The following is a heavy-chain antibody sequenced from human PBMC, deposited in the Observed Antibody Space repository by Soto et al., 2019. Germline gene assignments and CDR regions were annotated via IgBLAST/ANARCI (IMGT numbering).Heavy chain of an antibody. V-gene: IGHV4-34*01. Sequence: PSETLSLTCAVYGGSFSGYYWSWIRQPPGKGLGWIGEINHSGSTNYNPSLKSRVTISVDTSKNQFSLKLSSVTAADTAVYYCARAAYCTNGVCYTGDGPYGMDVWGQGTTVTVSS. J-gene: IGHJ6*02. CDR1: GGSFSGYY. D-gene: IGHD2-8*01. CDR3: ARAAYCTNGVCYTGDGPYGMDV. CDR2: INHSGST.